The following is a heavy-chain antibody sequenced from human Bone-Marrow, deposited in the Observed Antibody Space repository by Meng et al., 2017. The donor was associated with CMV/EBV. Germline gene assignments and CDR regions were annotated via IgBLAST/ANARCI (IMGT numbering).Heavy chain of an antibody. CDR3: AKDRSKYGMDV. V-gene: IGHV3-30-3*01. Sequence: GESLKISCAASGFTFSSYAMHWVRQAPGKGLEWVAVISYDGSNKYYADSVKGRFTISRDNSKNTLYLQMNSLRAEDTAVYYCAKDRSKYGMDVWGQGTTVTVSS. D-gene: IGHD4-11*01. CDR1: GFTFSSYA. J-gene: IGHJ6*02. CDR2: ISYDGSNK.